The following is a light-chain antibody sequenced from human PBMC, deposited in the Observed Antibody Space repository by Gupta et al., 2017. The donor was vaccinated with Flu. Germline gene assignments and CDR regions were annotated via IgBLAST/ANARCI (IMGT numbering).Light chain of an antibody. V-gene: IGLV2-14*01. Sequence: QSALTPPSSVSGSPGQSITISCTGTTSDVGGYNSVSWYQQRPGTAPKLMIYDVSNRPSGISNRFSGSKSGNTASLTISGLQAEDEADYYCSSYTSGSTLVVAFGGGTKLTVL. CDR1: TSDVGGYNS. CDR2: DVS. J-gene: IGLJ2*01. CDR3: SSYTSGSTLVVA.